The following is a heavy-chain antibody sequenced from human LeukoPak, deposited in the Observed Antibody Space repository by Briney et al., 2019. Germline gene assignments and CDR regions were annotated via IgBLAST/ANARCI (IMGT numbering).Heavy chain of an antibody. V-gene: IGHV1-46*01. D-gene: IGHD4-17*01. CDR1: GXXXXXXX. CDR2: INPSGGST. CDR3: ARGGDGDYERVGFDY. Sequence: ASVKVSCKASGXXXXXXXXXXXXXXXXXXXXXXXXINPSGGSTSYAQKFQGRVTMTRDTSTSTVYMELSSLRSEDTAVYYCARGGDGDYERVGFDYWGQGTLVTVSS. J-gene: IGHJ4*02.